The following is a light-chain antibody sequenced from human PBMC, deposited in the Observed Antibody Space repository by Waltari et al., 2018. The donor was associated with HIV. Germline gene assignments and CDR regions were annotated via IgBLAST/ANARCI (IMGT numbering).Light chain of an antibody. J-gene: IGLJ2*01. V-gene: IGLV1-47*01. CDR2: MND. CDR1: TSNIGSIY. CDR3: ASWDDSLGGYWI. Sequence: QSVVTQPPSASGTLGQRVTISCSGGTSNIGSIYVYWYQHLPGTSPKLLIYMNDPRPSGVPDRISGSKSGTSASLAISGLRSEDEADYYCASWDDSLGGYWIFGGGTNLTVL.